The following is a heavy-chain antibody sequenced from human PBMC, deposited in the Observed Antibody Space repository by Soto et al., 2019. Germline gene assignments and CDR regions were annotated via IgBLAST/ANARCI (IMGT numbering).Heavy chain of an antibody. V-gene: IGHV4-59*01. J-gene: IGHJ6*02. CDR1: GGSISSYY. CDR2: IYYSGST. D-gene: IGHD6-25*01. Sequence: SETLSLTCTVSGGSISSYYWSWIRQPPGKGLEWIGYIYYSGSTNYNPSLKSRVTISVDTSKNQFSLKLSSVTAADTAVYYCARDRLVRGISGPNYYYYYGMDVWGQGTTVTVSS. CDR3: ARDRLVRGISGPNYYYYYGMDV.